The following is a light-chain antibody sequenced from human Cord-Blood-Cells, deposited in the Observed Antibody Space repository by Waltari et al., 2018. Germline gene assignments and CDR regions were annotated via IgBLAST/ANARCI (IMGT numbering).Light chain of an antibody. Sequence: DIQMTQSPSTLSASVGDRVTITCRASQSISSWLAWYQQKQGKAPKLLIYEASSLESGVPPRFSGSGCGTEVTLTISSLQHDDFSTYYCQQYNSYSCTFGPGTKVDIK. V-gene: IGKV1-5*03. CDR3: QQYNSYSCT. CDR1: QSISSW. J-gene: IGKJ3*01. CDR2: EAS.